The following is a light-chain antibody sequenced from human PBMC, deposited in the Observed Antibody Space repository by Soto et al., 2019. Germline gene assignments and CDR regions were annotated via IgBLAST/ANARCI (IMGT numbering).Light chain of an antibody. CDR1: QSVNNR. CDR2: SAT. Sequence: VMTQFPATLSASPGERVALSCRPSQSVNNRLAWYQQRPGQDPTLLIYSATLRAAGVPARFTGRGSGTEFTLIISSLQSEDYGFYYCQQYHVWPPHTFGQGTRVE. J-gene: IGKJ2*01. V-gene: IGKV3D-15*01. CDR3: QQYHVWPPHT.